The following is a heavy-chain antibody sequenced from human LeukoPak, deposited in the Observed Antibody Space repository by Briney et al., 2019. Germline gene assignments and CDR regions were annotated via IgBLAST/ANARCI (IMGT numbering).Heavy chain of an antibody. CDR1: GFTFSGYA. CDR3: ARDYGAFDI. D-gene: IGHD4-17*01. V-gene: IGHV3-64*01. J-gene: IGHJ3*02. CDR2: ISSNGGST. Sequence: GGSLRLSCAASGFTFSGYAMHWVRQAPGKGLEYVSAISSNGGSTYYANSVKGRFTISRDNSKNTLYLQMGSLRAEDMAVYYCARDYGAFDIWGQGTMVTVSS.